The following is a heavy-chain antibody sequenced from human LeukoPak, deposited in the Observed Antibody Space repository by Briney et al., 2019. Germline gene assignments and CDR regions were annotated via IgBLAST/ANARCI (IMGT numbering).Heavy chain of an antibody. D-gene: IGHD1-14*01. CDR2: IHHSGNT. CDR3: ATGSPQNP. J-gene: IGHJ5*02. V-gene: IGHV4-4*02. CDR1: GGSVTSDNW. Sequence: PSGTLSLTCAVSGGSVTSDNWWSWVRQPPGKGLEWIGEIHHSGNTNYNPSLRSRVTISVDKSKNQFSLRLTSVTAADTAVYYCATGSPQNPWGRGTLVTASS.